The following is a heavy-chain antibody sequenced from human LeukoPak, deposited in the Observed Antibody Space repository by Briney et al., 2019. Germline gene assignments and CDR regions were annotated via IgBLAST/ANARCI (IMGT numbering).Heavy chain of an antibody. CDR3: ARDLNREDFDY. Sequence: GKSLRLSCAASGFDFGSYDMHWVRQAPGKGLKWVAIIWLDGSATYYGDSVKGRFTVSRDNSNNTLYLQMNSLRVEDTAVYYCARDLNREDFDYWGQGTLVAVSS. D-gene: IGHD1-14*01. V-gene: IGHV3-33*01. CDR1: GFDFGSYD. CDR2: IWLDGSAT. J-gene: IGHJ4*02.